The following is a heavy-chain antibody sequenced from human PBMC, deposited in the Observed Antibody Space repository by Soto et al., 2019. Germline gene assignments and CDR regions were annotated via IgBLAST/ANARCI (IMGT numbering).Heavy chain of an antibody. J-gene: IGHJ4*02. V-gene: IGHV4-28*03. CDR2: IYYSGST. CDR3: AIDSYGSGSYNDY. CDR1: GYSISSSNW. D-gene: IGHD3-10*01. Sequence: QVQLQESGPGLVKPSDTLSLTCAVSGYSISSSNWWGWIRQPPGKGLEWIGYIYYSGSTYYNPYLKSRVTMSVDTSKNQFSLKLSSVTAVDTAVYYCAIDSYGSGSYNDYWGQGTLVTVSS.